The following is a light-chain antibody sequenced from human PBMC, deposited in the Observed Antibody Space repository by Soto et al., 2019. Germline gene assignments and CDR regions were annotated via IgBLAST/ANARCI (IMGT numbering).Light chain of an antibody. V-gene: IGKV1-5*03. CDR2: KAS. CDR3: QQYNSYWT. J-gene: IGKJ1*01. Sequence: IQMSQSLSTLAASVGDRVTVTCRASQSISSWLAWYQQKPGKAPNLLIYKASTLQSGVPSRFSGSGSGTEFTLTISSLQPDDFATYYCQQYNSYWTFGQGTKVDIK. CDR1: QSISSW.